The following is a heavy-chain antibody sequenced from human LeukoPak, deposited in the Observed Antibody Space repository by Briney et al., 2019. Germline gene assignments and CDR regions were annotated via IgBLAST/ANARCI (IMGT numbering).Heavy chain of an antibody. CDR2: ISGSGGST. D-gene: IGHD3-10*01. CDR3: AKQWFGLDY. J-gene: IGHJ4*02. V-gene: IGHV3-23*01. CDR1: GFTFSSYE. Sequence: GGSLRLSCAASGFTFSSYEMNWVRQAPGKGLEWVSDISGSGGSTYYADSVKGRFTISRDNSKNTLDLQMNSLRAEDTAVYYCAKQWFGLDYWGQGTLVTVSS.